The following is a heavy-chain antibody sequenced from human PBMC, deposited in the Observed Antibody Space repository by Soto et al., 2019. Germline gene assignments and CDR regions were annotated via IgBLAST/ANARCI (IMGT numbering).Heavy chain of an antibody. V-gene: IGHV4-39*01. Sequence: QLQLQESGPGLVKPSETLSLTCTVSGDSITSNSYFWAWIRQPPGKGLEWIGSIYYSGTTYYNPSLKSRVTISVDTSKNQFSLKLSSVTAADTAVYYCARHFSVDYFDYWGQGALVTVSS. J-gene: IGHJ4*02. CDR2: IYYSGTT. CDR3: ARHFSVDYFDY. CDR1: GDSITSNSYF.